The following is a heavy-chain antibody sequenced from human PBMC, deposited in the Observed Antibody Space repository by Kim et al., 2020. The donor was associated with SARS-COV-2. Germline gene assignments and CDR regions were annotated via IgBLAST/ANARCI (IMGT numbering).Heavy chain of an antibody. Sequence: GESLKISCKGSGYSFTNNWISWVRQMPGRGLEWMGRIDPSDSDTKYSPSFEGRVTITVDKSTSSAYLQWRSLKASDSAMYYCARVVYSRAWNWFDPWGPGTLVTVSA. CDR3: ARVVYSRAWNWFDP. CDR2: IDPSDSDT. J-gene: IGHJ5*02. D-gene: IGHD2-8*02. V-gene: IGHV5-10-1*01. CDR1: GYSFTNNW.